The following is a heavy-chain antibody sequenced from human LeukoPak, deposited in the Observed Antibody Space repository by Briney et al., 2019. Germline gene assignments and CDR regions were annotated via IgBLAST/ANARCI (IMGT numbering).Heavy chain of an antibody. CDR1: GGSISSYY. CDR3: ARKSAFGEYDY. CDR2: IYYSGST. V-gene: IGHV4-59*01. J-gene: IGHJ4*02. Sequence: SETLSLTCTVSGGSISSYYWSWIRQPPGKGLEWIGYIYYSGSTNYNPSLKSRVTISVDTSKNQFSLKLSSVTAADTPVYYCARKSAFGEYDYWGQGTLVTVSS. D-gene: IGHD2/OR15-2a*01.